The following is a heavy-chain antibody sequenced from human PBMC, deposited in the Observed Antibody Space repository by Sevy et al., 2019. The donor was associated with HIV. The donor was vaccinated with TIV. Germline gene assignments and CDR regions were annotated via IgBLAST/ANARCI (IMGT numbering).Heavy chain of an antibody. V-gene: IGHV4-59*01. D-gene: IGHD1-26*01. J-gene: IGHJ3*02. CDR3: ARDLGGREAWAFDI. CDR2: IYHSGST. Sequence: SETLSLTCTVSGGSISTYYWSWIRQSPGKRLEWIGYIYHSGSTDYNPSLKSRVTISVDTSKNQFSLRLTSLTAADTAVYYCARDLGGREAWAFDIWGQGTTVTVSS. CDR1: GGSISTYY.